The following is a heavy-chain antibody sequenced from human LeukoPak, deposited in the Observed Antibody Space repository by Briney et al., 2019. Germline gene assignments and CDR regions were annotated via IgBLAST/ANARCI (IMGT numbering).Heavy chain of an antibody. CDR3: ATRHCSSTSCYGFALRPDAFDI. J-gene: IGHJ3*02. Sequence: PSETLSLTCTVSGGSISSYYWGWIRQPPGKGLEWIGSIYYSGSTYYNPSLKSRVTISVDTSKNQFSLKLSSVTAADTAVYYCATRHCSSTSCYGFALRPDAFDIWGQGTMVTVSS. CDR1: GGSISSYY. CDR2: IYYSGST. V-gene: IGHV4-39*07. D-gene: IGHD2-2*01.